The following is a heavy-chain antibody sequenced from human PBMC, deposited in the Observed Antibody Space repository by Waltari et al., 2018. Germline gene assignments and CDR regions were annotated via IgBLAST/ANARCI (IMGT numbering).Heavy chain of an antibody. V-gene: IGHV4-31*03. Sequence: VHLQAPAPGPVKPDATLSLTCTVAGAYLTTGGFYWGWVRQRPGKGLEWIGYVYYDGESFYSPSLTSRIVISLDKTKNQFSLNLGSVTAADTATYFCVRATAGAASPFDYWGKGTLVTVSS. CDR3: VRATAGAASPFDY. CDR2: VYYDGES. CDR1: GAYLTTGGFY. J-gene: IGHJ4*02. D-gene: IGHD6-19*01.